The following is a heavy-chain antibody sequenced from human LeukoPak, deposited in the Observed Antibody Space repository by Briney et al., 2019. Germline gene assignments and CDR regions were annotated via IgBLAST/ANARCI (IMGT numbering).Heavy chain of an antibody. D-gene: IGHD3-3*01. CDR3: ARVNSHNVLRFLEWPQWGHYYYMDV. Sequence: PGGSLRLSCAASGFTFSSYWMSWVRQAPGKGLEWVANIKQDGSEKYYVDSVKGRFTISRDNAKNSLYLQMNSLRAEDTAVYYCARVNSHNVLRFLEWPQWGHYYYMDVWGKGTTVTVSS. CDR1: GFTFSSYW. J-gene: IGHJ6*03. V-gene: IGHV3-7*01. CDR2: IKQDGSEK.